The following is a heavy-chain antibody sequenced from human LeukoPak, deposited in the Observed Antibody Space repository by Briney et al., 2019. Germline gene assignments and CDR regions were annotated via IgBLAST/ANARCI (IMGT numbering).Heavy chain of an antibody. Sequence: PGGSLRLSCAASGFTFSSFYMSWVRQAPGKGLEWVASIKGDGSEKYYVDSVKGRLTISRDNAKNSLSLQMNSLRGEDTAVYYCAKKLGTPGPWGQGTLVTVSS. J-gene: IGHJ5*02. D-gene: IGHD4-23*01. CDR3: AKKLGTPGP. V-gene: IGHV3-7*01. CDR1: GFTFSSFY. CDR2: IKGDGSEK.